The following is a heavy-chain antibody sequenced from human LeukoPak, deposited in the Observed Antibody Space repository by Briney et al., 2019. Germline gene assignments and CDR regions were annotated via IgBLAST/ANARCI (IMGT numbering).Heavy chain of an antibody. D-gene: IGHD3-3*01. Sequence: GGSLRLSCAASGFTFSNYGIHWVRQAPGKGLEWVAFVRSDGGIKYYADSVKGRFTISRDNSRTTVYLQMNSLRAEDTAVYYCAKGTIFGVVIFDYWGQGTLVTVSS. CDR1: GFTFSNYG. CDR3: AKGTIFGVVIFDY. CDR2: VRSDGGIK. J-gene: IGHJ4*02. V-gene: IGHV3-30*02.